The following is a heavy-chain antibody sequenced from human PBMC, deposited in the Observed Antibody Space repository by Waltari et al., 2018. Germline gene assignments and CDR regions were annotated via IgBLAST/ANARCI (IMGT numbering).Heavy chain of an antibody. Sequence: WSWIRQPPEKDLEWMGYIYHSGTTYFNPSLKSRVVMSVDASSNQFSLKLTSVTAADTAVYYCARLRVSSGSFFPDYWGQGTVVTVSS. D-gene: IGHD3-22*01. J-gene: IGHJ4*02. V-gene: IGHV4-30-4*01. CDR3: ARLRVSSGSFFPDY. CDR2: IYHSGTT.